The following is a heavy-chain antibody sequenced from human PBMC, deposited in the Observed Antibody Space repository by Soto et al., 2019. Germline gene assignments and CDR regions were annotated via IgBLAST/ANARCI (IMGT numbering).Heavy chain of an antibody. Sequence: GGSLRLSCAASGFTFSSYAMSWVRQAPGKGLEWVSGISGNGGFTYYAASVKGRFTISRDNSKNTLYLQMNSLRAEDTAVYYCTGPRYFYDNSGSDYWGQGTLVTVSS. D-gene: IGHD3-22*01. J-gene: IGHJ4*02. CDR2: ISGNGGFT. V-gene: IGHV3-23*01. CDR1: GFTFSSYA. CDR3: TGPRYFYDNSGSDY.